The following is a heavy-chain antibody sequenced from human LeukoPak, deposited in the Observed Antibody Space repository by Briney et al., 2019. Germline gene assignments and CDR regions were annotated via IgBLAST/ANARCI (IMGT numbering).Heavy chain of an antibody. CDR3: ARDLRAAAGTSRYFQH. Sequence: PGGSLRLSCAASGFTFDDYGMTWVRQAPGKGLEWVSGINWNGGSTGYADSVKGRFTISRDNAKTSLYLQMNSLRAEDTALYHCARDLRAAAGTSRYFQHWGQGTLVTVSS. V-gene: IGHV3-20*01. D-gene: IGHD6-13*01. J-gene: IGHJ1*01. CDR1: GFTFDDYG. CDR2: INWNGGST.